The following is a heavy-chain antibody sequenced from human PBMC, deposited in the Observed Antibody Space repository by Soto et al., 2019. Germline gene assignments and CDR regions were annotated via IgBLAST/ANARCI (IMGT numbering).Heavy chain of an antibody. J-gene: IGHJ4*02. D-gene: IGHD1-26*01. CDR3: ARREIQGPIDY. Sequence: QVQLQESGPGLVKPSDTLSLTCAVSGYSISSSNWWGWIRQPPGKGLEWIGYIYYSGTTYYNPSLKSSVTMSVDTSKNQFSLTLTSVTAVDTAVYYCARREIQGPIDYWGQGTLFTFSS. CDR2: IYYSGTT. CDR1: GYSISSSNW. V-gene: IGHV4-28*01.